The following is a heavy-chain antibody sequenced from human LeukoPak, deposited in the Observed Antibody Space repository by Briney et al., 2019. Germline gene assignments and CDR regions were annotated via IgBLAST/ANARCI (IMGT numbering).Heavy chain of an antibody. Sequence: SETLSLTCTVSGGSISSGGYYWSWIRQPPGKGLEWIGYIYHSGSTYYNPSLKSRVTISVGTSKNQFSLKLNSVTAADTAVYYCARVADLGTFDYWGQGTLVTVSS. D-gene: IGHD6-25*01. V-gene: IGHV4-30-2*01. CDR2: IYHSGST. J-gene: IGHJ4*02. CDR1: GGSISSGGYY. CDR3: ARVADLGTFDY.